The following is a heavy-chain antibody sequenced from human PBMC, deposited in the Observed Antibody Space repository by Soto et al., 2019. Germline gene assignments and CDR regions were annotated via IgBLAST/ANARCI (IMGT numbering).Heavy chain of an antibody. CDR3: ARDTDDYGGNSLSWYFDY. D-gene: IGHD4-17*01. CDR2: ISYDGSNK. J-gene: IGHJ4*02. Sequence: QVPLVESGGGVVQPGRSLRLSCAASGFTFSSYAMHWVRQAPGKGLEWVAVISYDGSNKYYADSVKGRFTISRDNSKNTLYLQMNSLRAEDTAVYYCARDTDDYGGNSLSWYFDYWGQGTLVTVSS. V-gene: IGHV3-30-3*01. CDR1: GFTFSSYA.